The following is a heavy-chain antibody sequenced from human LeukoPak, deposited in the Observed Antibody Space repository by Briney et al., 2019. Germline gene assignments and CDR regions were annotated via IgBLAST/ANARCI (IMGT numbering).Heavy chain of an antibody. D-gene: IGHD3-16*01. Sequence: PSETLSLTCTVSGGSISGYYWTWIRQPPGKGLDWVANIYNSGTSNYNPSLRSRLTISVDKSKNQVSLRLNSVTAADTAIYYCARHFGSTQDYFDFWGQGILVTVSS. CDR2: IYNSGTS. CDR1: GGSISGYY. V-gene: IGHV4-59*08. J-gene: IGHJ4*02. CDR3: ARHFGSTQDYFDF.